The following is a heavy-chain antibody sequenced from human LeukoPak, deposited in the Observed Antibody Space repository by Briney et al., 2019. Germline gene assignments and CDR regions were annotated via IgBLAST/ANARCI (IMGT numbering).Heavy chain of an antibody. CDR2: IIPIFGTA. D-gene: IGHD4-17*01. V-gene: IGHV1-69*13. J-gene: IGHJ4*02. CDR3: ARDRSDYSAGYFDY. Sequence: SVKVSCKASGGTFSSYAISWVRQAPGQGLEWMGGIIPIFGTANYAQKFQGRVTITADESTSTAYMELSSLGPEDTAVYYCARDRSDYSAGYFDYWGQGTLVTVSS. CDR1: GGTFSSYA.